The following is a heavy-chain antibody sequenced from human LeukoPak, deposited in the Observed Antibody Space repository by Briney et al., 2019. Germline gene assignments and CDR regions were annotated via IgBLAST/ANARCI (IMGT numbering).Heavy chain of an antibody. CDR1: GFTFSSYW. J-gene: IGHJ4*02. Sequence: GGSLRLSCAASGFTFSSYWMSWVRQAPGKGLEWVANIKQDGSEKYYVDSVKGRFTISRDNAKNSLYLQMNSLRAEDTAVYYCARTRYYGDYVLDYWGQGTLVTVSS. CDR2: IKQDGSEK. D-gene: IGHD4-17*01. CDR3: ARTRYYGDYVLDY. V-gene: IGHV3-7*01.